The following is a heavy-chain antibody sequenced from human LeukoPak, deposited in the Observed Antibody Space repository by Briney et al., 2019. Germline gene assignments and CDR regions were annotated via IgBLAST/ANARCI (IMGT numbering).Heavy chain of an antibody. D-gene: IGHD2-15*01. CDR3: AVGRSKFPPYCSFEF. V-gene: IGHV3-23*01. J-gene: IGHJ3*01. CDR1: GFTFSSYA. CDR2: ISGSGGST. Sequence: GGSLRLSCAASGFTFSSYAMSWVRQAPGKGLEWVSAISGSGGSTYYADSVKGRFTISRDNSKNTLYLQMNSLRAEDTAVYYCAVGRSKFPPYCSFEFLGQGTNVPGSS.